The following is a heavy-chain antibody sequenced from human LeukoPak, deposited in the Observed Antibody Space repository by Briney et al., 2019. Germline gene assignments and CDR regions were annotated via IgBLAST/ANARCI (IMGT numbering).Heavy chain of an antibody. Sequence: GGSLRLSCAASGFTFDDYTMHWVRQAPGKGLEWVSLISWDGGSTYYADSVKGRFTISRDNSKNSLYLQMNSLRTEDTALYYCAKDISVFDYGGNVGGFDYWGQGTLVTVSS. J-gene: IGHJ4*02. D-gene: IGHD4-23*01. CDR3: AKDISVFDYGGNVGGFDY. CDR2: ISWDGGST. CDR1: GFTFDDYT. V-gene: IGHV3-43*01.